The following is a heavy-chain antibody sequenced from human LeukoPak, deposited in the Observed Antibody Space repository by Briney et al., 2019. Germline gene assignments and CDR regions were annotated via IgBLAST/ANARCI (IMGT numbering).Heavy chain of an antibody. Sequence: SETLSLTCAVSGGSFSGYYWTWIRQSPGKGLEWIGEIDHSETINYNPSLKSRVTMSVDTSKSQFSLNLTSVTAADTAVYYCARGRRYHYGSGFYYWGQGTLVTVSS. J-gene: IGHJ4*02. CDR1: GGSFSGYY. CDR2: IDHSETI. D-gene: IGHD3-10*01. CDR3: ARGRRYHYGSGFYY. V-gene: IGHV4-34*01.